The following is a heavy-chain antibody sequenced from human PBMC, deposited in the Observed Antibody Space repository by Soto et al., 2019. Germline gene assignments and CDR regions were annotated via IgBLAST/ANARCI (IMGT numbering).Heavy chain of an antibody. D-gene: IGHD6-19*01. J-gene: IGHJ6*02. Sequence: VESLKISCNGSGYSFTSDWISWVRQMPWKGLEWMGRIDPSDSYTNYSPSFQGHVTISADKSISTAYLQWSSLKASDTAMYYCASNRVNSSGWYGYYYYYGMDVWGQGTTVTVSS. V-gene: IGHV5-10-1*01. CDR2: IDPSDSYT. CDR3: ASNRVNSSGWYGYYYYYGMDV. CDR1: GYSFTSDW.